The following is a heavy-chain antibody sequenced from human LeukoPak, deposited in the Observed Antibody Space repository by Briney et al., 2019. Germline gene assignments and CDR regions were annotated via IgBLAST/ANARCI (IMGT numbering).Heavy chain of an antibody. CDR3: VRDRAAPTWFFDL. CDR2: ISADSNTI. CDR1: GFTFSIYS. J-gene: IGHJ2*01. V-gene: IGHV3-48*02. D-gene: IGHD2-15*01. Sequence: GGSLRLSCAASGFTFSIYSMNWVRQAPGEGLEWLSYISADSNTIYYADSVKGRFTISRDNAKTSLYLQMNTLRDEDTAVYYCVRDRAAPTWFFDLWGRGTLVLVSS.